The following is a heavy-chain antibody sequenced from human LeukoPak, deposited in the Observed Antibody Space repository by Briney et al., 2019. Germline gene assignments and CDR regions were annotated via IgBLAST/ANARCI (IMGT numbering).Heavy chain of an antibody. CDR3: ARASVLRFLEWFAAD. Sequence: ASVKVSCKASGYTFTSYGIRWVRPAPGQGLEWMGWISAYNGNTNYAQKLQGRVTMTTDTSTSTAYMELRSLRSDDTAVYYCARASVLRFLEWFAADWGQGTLVTVSS. D-gene: IGHD3-3*01. J-gene: IGHJ4*02. CDR1: GYTFTSYG. V-gene: IGHV1-18*01. CDR2: ISAYNGNT.